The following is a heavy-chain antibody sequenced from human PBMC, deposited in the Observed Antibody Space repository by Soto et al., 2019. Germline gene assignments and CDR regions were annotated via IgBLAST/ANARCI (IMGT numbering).Heavy chain of an antibody. CDR3: AKVRVGCSSTSCYGFDY. CDR2: ISGSGGST. Sequence: EVQLLESGGGLVQPGGSLRLSCAASGFTFSSYAMSWVRQAPGKGLEWVSAISGSGGSTYYADSVKGRFTISRDNSKNTLYLQMNSLRAEDTAAYYCAKVRVGCSSTSCYGFDYWGQGTLVTVSS. D-gene: IGHD2-2*01. V-gene: IGHV3-23*01. CDR1: GFTFSSYA. J-gene: IGHJ4*02.